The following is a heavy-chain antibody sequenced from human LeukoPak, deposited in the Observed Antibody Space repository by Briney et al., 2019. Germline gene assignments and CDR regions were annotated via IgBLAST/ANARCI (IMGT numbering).Heavy chain of an antibody. J-gene: IGHJ4*02. CDR3: ARVRQQSLSMR. CDR1: GFTFSIYS. V-gene: IGHV3-21*01. CDR2: ISSTSGYI. Sequence: GGSLRLSCAASGFTFSIYSLNWVRQAPGKGLEWVSSISSTSGYIYYADSVKGRFTISRDNAKNSLYLQMNSLRAEDTAVYYCARVRQQSLSMRWGQGTLVTVSS. D-gene: IGHD6-13*01.